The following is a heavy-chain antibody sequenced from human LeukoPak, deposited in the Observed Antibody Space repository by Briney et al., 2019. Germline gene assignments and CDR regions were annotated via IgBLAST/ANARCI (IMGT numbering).Heavy chain of an antibody. V-gene: IGHV3-11*01. Sequence: GGSLRLSCAASGFTFSDYYMSWIRQAPGKGLEWLSYISTSGRATYHADSVKGRLTISRDNAKNSLHLQMSSLRAEDTAVYYCARVPKGARSVDYWGQGTLVTVSS. CDR1: GFTFSDYY. D-gene: IGHD3-16*01. CDR3: ARVPKGARSVDY. CDR2: ISTSGRAT. J-gene: IGHJ4*02.